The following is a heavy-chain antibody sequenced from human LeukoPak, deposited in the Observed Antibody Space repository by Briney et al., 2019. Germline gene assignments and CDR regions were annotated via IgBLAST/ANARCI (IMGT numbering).Heavy chain of an antibody. Sequence: GGSLRLSCAASGFTFSSYGMHWVRQAPGKGLEWVTFIRYDGGNKYYADSVKGRFAISRDNSKNTLYLQMNSLRAEDTAVYYCPKEGTYYGGGAFDIWGQGTMVTVSS. CDR1: GFTFSSYG. D-gene: IGHD4-23*01. CDR2: IRYDGGNK. CDR3: PKEGTYYGGGAFDI. V-gene: IGHV3-30*02. J-gene: IGHJ3*02.